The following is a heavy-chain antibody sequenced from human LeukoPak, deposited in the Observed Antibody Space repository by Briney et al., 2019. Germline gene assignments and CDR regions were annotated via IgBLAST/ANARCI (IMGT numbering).Heavy chain of an antibody. V-gene: IGHV3-33*06. J-gene: IGHJ4*02. Sequence: PGRSLRLSCAASGFTFRTYGMHWVRQAPGKGLEGVAVLWYDGINKYYADSVKARFTISRDNSKNTLYLQMNSLRAEDTAVYYCAKDGGSYGSGDYFDYWGQGTLVTVSS. CDR3: AKDGGSYGSGDYFDY. D-gene: IGHD3-10*01. CDR1: GFTFRTYG. CDR2: LWYDGINK.